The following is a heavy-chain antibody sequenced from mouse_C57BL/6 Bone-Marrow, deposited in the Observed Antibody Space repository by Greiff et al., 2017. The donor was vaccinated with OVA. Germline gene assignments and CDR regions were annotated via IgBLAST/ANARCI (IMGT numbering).Heavy chain of an antibody. J-gene: IGHJ1*03. CDR1: GYAFSSSW. V-gene: IGHV1-82*01. D-gene: IGHD1-1*02. Sequence: QVQLQQSGPELVKPGASVKISCKASGYAFSSSWMNWVKQRPGKGLEWIGRIYPGDGDTNYNGKFKGKATLTADKSSSTAYMQLSSLTSEDSAVYYCARGSYYWYFEVWGTGTTVTVSS. CDR2: IYPGDGDT. CDR3: ARGSYYWYFEV.